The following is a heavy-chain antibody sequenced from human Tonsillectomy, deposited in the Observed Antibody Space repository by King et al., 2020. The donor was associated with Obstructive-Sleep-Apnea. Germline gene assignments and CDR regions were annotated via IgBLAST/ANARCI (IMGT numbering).Heavy chain of an antibody. Sequence: VQLVESGAEVKKPGASVKVSCKASGYTFTSYYMHWVRQAPGQGLEWMGIINPSGGSTSYAQKFQGRVTMTRDTSTSTVYMELNSLRSEDTAVYYCATENIQVLRFLSWLSPPYYYYGMDVWGQGTTVTVSS. J-gene: IGHJ6*02. CDR3: ATENIQVLRFLSWLSPPYYYYGMDV. V-gene: IGHV1-46*01. CDR1: GYTFTSYY. D-gene: IGHD3-3*01. CDR2: INPSGGST.